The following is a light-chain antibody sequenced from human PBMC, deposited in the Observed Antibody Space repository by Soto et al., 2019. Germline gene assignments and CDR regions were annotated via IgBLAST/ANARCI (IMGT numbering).Light chain of an antibody. Sequence: QSALTQPASVSGSPGQSITISCTGTSSDVGSYNYVSWYQQHPGNAPKLMIYDVSNRPSGVSNRFSGSKSGNTASLTISGLQAEEEDDYYCSSYTSSSTVVFGGGTKLTVL. V-gene: IGLV2-14*01. CDR3: SSYTSSSTVV. J-gene: IGLJ2*01. CDR2: DVS. CDR1: SSDVGSYNY.